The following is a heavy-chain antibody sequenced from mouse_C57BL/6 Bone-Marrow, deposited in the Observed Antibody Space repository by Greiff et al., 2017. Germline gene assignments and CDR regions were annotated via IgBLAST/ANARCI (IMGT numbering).Heavy chain of an antibody. V-gene: IGHV3-6*01. CDR2: ISYDGSN. Sequence: EVHLVESGPGLVKPSQSLSLTCSVTGYSITSGYYWNWIRQFPGNKLEWMGYISYDGSNNYNPSLKNRISITRDTSKNQFFLKLNSVTTEDTATYYCARGWLLLWYFDVWGTGTTVTVSS. CDR3: ARGWLLLWYFDV. CDR1: GYSITSGYY. D-gene: IGHD2-3*01. J-gene: IGHJ1*03.